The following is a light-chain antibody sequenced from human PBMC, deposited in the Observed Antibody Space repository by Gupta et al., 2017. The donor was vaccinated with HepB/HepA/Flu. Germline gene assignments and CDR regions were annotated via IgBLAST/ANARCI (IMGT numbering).Light chain of an antibody. V-gene: IGKV1-39*01. Sequence: DIQMTQSPSSLSASVGDRVTITCRASQSIRTYLNWYQQKPGKAPKLLIYDASSWQSGVPSRFSDSGSGTDFTLTITGRQPEDFAPYYCQQTYSYRPLTFGHGTTVDI. CDR2: DAS. CDR3: QQTYSYRPLT. J-gene: IGKJ3*01. CDR1: QSIRTY.